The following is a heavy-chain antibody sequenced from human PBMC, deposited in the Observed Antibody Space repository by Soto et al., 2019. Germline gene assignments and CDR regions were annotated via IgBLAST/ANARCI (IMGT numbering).Heavy chain of an antibody. J-gene: IGHJ4*02. CDR1: GGSISSYY. CDR2: IYYSGST. Sequence: SETLSLTCTVSGGSISSYYWSWIRQPPGKGLEWIGYIYYSGSTNYNPSLKSRVTISVDTSKNQFSLKLSSVTAADTAVYYCARIGSIAVAGTVFDYRGQGTLVTVSS. D-gene: IGHD6-19*01. V-gene: IGHV4-59*01. CDR3: ARIGSIAVAGTVFDY.